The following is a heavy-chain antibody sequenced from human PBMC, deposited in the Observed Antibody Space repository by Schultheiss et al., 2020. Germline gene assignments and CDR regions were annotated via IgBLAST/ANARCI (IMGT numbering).Heavy chain of an antibody. J-gene: IGHJ5*02. CDR2: IYHSGST. Sequence: SETLSLTCAVSGYSISSGYYWGWIRQPPGKGLEWIGSIYHSGSTNYNPSLKSRVTISVDTSKNQFSLKLSSVTAADTAVYYCARVAGTFGWFDPWGQGTLVTVSS. D-gene: IGHD1-7*01. CDR1: GYSISSGYY. CDR3: ARVAGTFGWFDP. V-gene: IGHV4-38-2*01.